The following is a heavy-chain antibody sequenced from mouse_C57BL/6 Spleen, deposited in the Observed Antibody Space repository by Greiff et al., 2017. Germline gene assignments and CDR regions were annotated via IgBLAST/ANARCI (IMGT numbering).Heavy chain of an antibody. CDR3: VGGDKFAY. Sequence: VQLQQPGAELVKPGASVKLSCKASGYTFTSYWMQWVKQRPGQGLEWIGEIDPSDSYTNYNQKFKGKATLTVDTSSSTAYMQLSSLTSEDSAVYYCVGGDKFAYWGQGTLVTVSA. CDR1: GYTFTSYW. V-gene: IGHV1-50*01. CDR2: IDPSDSYT. J-gene: IGHJ3*01.